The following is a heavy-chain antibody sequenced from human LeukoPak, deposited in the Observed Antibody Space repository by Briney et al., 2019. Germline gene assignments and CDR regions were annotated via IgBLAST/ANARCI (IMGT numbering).Heavy chain of an antibody. CDR2: MYYSGST. Sequence: PSETPSLTCTISGGSISSYYWSWVRQPPGKGLEWIGYMYYSGSTNYNPSLKSRVTISIDTSKNQFSLKQSSVTAADTAVYYCATSGGSSGWYGTFDIWGQGTMVTVSS. D-gene: IGHD6-19*01. V-gene: IGHV4-59*01. J-gene: IGHJ3*02. CDR3: ATSGGSSGWYGTFDI. CDR1: GGSISSYY.